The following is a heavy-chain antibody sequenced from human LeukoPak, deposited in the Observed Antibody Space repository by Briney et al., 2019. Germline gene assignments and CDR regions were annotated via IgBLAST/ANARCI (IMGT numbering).Heavy chain of an antibody. CDR1: GYTFTSYA. Sequence: ASVTVSCKASGYTFTSYAMHWVRQAPGQRLEWMGWINAGNGNTKYSRKFQGRVTITRDTSASTAYMELSSLRSEDTAVYYCAMTQYCSSTSCLLFDYWGQGTLVTVSS. D-gene: IGHD2-2*01. CDR2: INAGNGNT. V-gene: IGHV1-3*01. J-gene: IGHJ4*02. CDR3: AMTQYCSSTSCLLFDY.